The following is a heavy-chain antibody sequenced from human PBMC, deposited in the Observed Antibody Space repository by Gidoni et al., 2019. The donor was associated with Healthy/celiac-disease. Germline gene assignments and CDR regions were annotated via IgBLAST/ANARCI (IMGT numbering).Heavy chain of an antibody. CDR1: GYNLTSYY. J-gene: IGHJ6*02. V-gene: IGHV1-46*01. CDR3: AREGSVVRGAPEGYGMDV. Sequence: QVQLVQSGAEVKKPGASVKVSCKASGYNLTSYYMHWVRQAPGQGLEWMGIINPSCGSTSYAQKFQGRVTMTRDTSTSTVYMELSSLRSEDTAVYYCAREGSVVRGAPEGYGMDVWGQGTTVTVSS. CDR2: INPSCGST. D-gene: IGHD3-10*01.